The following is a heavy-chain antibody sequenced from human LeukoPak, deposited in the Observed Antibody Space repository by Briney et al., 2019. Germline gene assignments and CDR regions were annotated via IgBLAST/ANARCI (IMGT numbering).Heavy chain of an antibody. CDR2: INSDGSST. J-gene: IGHJ6*03. Sequence: PGGSLRLSCAASGFTFSSYWMHWVRQAPGKGLVWVSRINSDGSSTSYADSVKGRFTISRDNAKNTLYLQMNSLRAEDTAVYYCANYYYGSGSQYYYYMDVWGKGTTVTVSS. CDR3: ANYYYGSGSQYYYYMDV. CDR1: GFTFSSYW. D-gene: IGHD3-10*01. V-gene: IGHV3-74*01.